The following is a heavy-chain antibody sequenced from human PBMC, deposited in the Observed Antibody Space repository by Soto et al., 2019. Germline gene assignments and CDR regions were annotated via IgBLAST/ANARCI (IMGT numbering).Heavy chain of an antibody. Sequence: HWVRQTPGKGLEWVAVISYDGRVKYYVDSVKGRFTISRDDSKNTLYLQMNSLRVDDTAVYYCARDFIVGAPDYFDYWGQGTLVTVSS. CDR2: ISYDGRVK. D-gene: IGHD1-26*01. J-gene: IGHJ4*02. CDR3: ARDFIVGAPDYFDY. V-gene: IGHV3-30*04.